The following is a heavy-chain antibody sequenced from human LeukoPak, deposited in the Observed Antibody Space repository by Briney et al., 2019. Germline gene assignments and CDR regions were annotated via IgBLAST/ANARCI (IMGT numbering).Heavy chain of an antibody. V-gene: IGHV4-61*02. CDR3: VRDTRYDMDV. CDR1: GASISSGNYY. J-gene: IGHJ6*03. Sequence: NPSQTLSLTCTVSGASISSGNYYWSWIRQPAGKGLEWIGRVYTSGTATYNPSPKSRVTISVDTSRNQFSLRLNSVTAADTALYYCVRDTRYDMDVWGKGTTVTVSS. CDR2: VYTSGTA.